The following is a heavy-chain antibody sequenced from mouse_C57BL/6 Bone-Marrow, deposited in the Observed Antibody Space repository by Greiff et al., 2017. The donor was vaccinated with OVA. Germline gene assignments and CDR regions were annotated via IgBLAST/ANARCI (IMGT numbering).Heavy chain of an antibody. J-gene: IGHJ2*01. Sequence: VQLQQSGAELVRPGTSVKVSCKASGYAFTNYLIEWVKQRPGQGLEWIGVINPGSGGTNYNEKFKGKATLTADKSSSTAYMQLSSLTSEDSSVYFGAREGNHYGSSYYYFDYWGQGTTLTVSS. D-gene: IGHD1-1*01. CDR2: INPGSGGT. CDR3: AREGNHYGSSYYYFDY. CDR1: GYAFTNYL. V-gene: IGHV1-54*01.